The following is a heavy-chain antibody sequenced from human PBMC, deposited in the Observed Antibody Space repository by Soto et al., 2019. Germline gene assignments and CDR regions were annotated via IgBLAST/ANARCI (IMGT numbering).Heavy chain of an antibody. J-gene: IGHJ4*02. CDR2: MNPNSSNT. V-gene: IGHV1-8*01. CDR1: GYTFTSYD. Sequence: ASVKVSCKASGYTFTSYDINWVRQATGQGLEWMGWMNPNSSNTGYAQKFQGRVTMTRNTSISTAYMELSSLRSEDTAVYYCARGGVFFFAAPTNPFDYWGQGTLVTVSS. CDR3: ARGGVFFFAAPTNPFDY. D-gene: IGHD3-10*01.